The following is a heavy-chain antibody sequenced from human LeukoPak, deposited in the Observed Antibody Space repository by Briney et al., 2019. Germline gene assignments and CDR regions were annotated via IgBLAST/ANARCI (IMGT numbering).Heavy chain of an antibody. CDR3: ARDTRYSSGWYSRTGFDY. J-gene: IGHJ4*02. Sequence: ASVKVSCKASGYTFTGYYMHWVRQAPGQGLEWMGRINPNSGGTNYAQKFQGRVTMTRDTSISTAYMELSGLRSDDTAVYYCARDTRYSSGWYSRTGFDYWGQGTLVTVSS. CDR1: GYTFTGYY. D-gene: IGHD6-19*01. V-gene: IGHV1-2*06. CDR2: INPNSGGT.